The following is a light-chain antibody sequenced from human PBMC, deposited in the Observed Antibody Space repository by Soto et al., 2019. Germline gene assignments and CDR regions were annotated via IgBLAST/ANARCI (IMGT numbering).Light chain of an antibody. J-gene: IGKJ2*01. CDR1: QSIGYW. CDR3: QQYNRYSPYT. Sequence: DIPVTQSPSTLSASVGDRVTITCRASQSIGYWLAWYQQKPGKAPKLLIYKASSLESGVPSRFSGSGSGTEFTLTISRLQPDDFATYYCQQYNRYSPYTFGQGTKLEIK. CDR2: KAS. V-gene: IGKV1-5*03.